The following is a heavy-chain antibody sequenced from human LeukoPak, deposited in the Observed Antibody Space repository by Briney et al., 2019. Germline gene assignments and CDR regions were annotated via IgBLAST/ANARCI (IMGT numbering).Heavy chain of an antibody. Sequence: PGGSLRLSCAASGFTFSSYSMNWVRQAPGKGLEWVSSISSSSSYIYYADSVKGRFTISRDNAKNSLYLQMNSLRAEDTAVYYYASLVGTRGDVVYWGQGTLVTVSS. D-gene: IGHD1-1*01. V-gene: IGHV3-21*01. CDR3: ASLVGTRGDVVY. J-gene: IGHJ4*02. CDR2: ISSSSSYI. CDR1: GFTFSSYS.